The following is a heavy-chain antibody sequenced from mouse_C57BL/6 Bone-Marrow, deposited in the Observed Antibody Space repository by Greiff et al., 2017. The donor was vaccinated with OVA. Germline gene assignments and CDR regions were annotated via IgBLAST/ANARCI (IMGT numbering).Heavy chain of an antibody. CDR2: ISDGGSYT. J-gene: IGHJ2*01. Sequence: DVKLQESGGGLVKPGGSLKLSCAASGFTFSSYAMSWVRQTPEKRLEWVATISDGGSYTYYPDNVKGRFTISRDTAKNNLYLQMSNLKSEDTAMYYCAVYYGNFFDYWGQGTTLTVSS. CDR1: GFTFSSYA. CDR3: AVYYGNFFDY. D-gene: IGHD2-1*01. V-gene: IGHV5-4*03.